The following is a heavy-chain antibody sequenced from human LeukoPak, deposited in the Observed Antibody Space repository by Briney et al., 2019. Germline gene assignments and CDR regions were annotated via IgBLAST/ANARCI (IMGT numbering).Heavy chain of an antibody. Sequence: GGSLRLSCVVSGFIFSNYAMNWVRQAPGKGLEWVSSISSSSSYIYYADSVKGRFTISRDNAKNSLYLQMNSLRAEDTAVYYCARGRGHYDILTGYSDFDYWGQGTLVTVSS. J-gene: IGHJ4*02. D-gene: IGHD3-9*01. CDR1: GFIFSNYA. CDR2: ISSSSSYI. V-gene: IGHV3-21*01. CDR3: ARGRGHYDILTGYSDFDY.